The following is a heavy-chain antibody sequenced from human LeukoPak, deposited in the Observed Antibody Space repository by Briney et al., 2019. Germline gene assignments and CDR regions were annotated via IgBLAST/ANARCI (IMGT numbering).Heavy chain of an antibody. V-gene: IGHV4-59*08. J-gene: IGHJ5*02. D-gene: IGHD2-21*02. CDR1: GFPFISYY. Sequence: SETLSLTCTVSGFPFISYYWSWIRQPPGKELEWVGYIYSSGTTKYNPSLKRRVSISIDTSKKQFSLRLFSVTAADTATYFCARHRSCSDVDCFKGVGWFDPWGPGTRVTVSS. CDR3: ARHRSCSDVDCFKGVGWFDP. CDR2: IYSSGTT.